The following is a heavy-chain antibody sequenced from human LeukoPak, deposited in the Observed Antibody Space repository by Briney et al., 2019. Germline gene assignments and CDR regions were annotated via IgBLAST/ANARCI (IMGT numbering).Heavy chain of an antibody. CDR1: GGSISSYY. J-gene: IGHJ6*02. V-gene: IGHV4-59*01. Sequence: PSETLSLTCTVAGGSISSYYWSWIRQPPGKGLEWIGYIHYSGSTNYNPSLKSRVTISVDTSKNQFSLKLSSVTAADTAVYYCARAPRRGYYYGMDVWGQGTTVAVSS. D-gene: IGHD3-10*01. CDR2: IHYSGST. CDR3: ARAPRRGYYYGMDV.